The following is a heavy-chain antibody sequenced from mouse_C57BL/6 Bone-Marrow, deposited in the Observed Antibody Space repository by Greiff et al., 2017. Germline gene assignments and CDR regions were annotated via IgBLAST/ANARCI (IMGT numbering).Heavy chain of an antibody. CDR3: ARHEGYYGY. J-gene: IGHJ2*01. D-gene: IGHD2-3*01. V-gene: IGHV5-9*01. CDR2: ISGGGGNT. Sequence: EVTVVESGGGLVKPGGSLKLSCAASGFTFSSYTMSWVRQTPEKRLEWVATISGGGGNTYYPDSVKGRFTISRDNAKNTLYLQMSSLRSEDTALYYCARHEGYYGYWGQGTTLTVSS. CDR1: GFTFSSYT.